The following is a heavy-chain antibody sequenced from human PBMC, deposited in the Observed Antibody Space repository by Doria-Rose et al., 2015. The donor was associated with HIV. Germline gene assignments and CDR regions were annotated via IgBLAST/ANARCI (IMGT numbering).Heavy chain of an antibody. CDR3: ARIRSSRWYHKYYFDF. J-gene: IGHJ4*02. D-gene: IGHD6-13*01. V-gene: IGHV2-26*01. Sequence: QVTLKESGPVLVKPTETLTLTCTVSGVSLSSPGMGVSWIRQPPGKALEWLANILSDDERSYRTSLKSRITISRGTSNSQVVLTMTDMDPVDTATYYCARIRSSRWYHKYYFDFWGQGTLVIVSA. CDR2: ILSDDER. CDR1: GVSLSSPGMG.